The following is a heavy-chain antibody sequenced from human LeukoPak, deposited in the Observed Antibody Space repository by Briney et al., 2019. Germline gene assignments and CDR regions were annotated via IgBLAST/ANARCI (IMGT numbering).Heavy chain of an antibody. CDR2: ISGSGGST. V-gene: IGHV3-23*01. CDR3: ATQVDFWSGYYTVDDAFDI. CDR1: GFTFSSYS. J-gene: IGHJ3*02. Sequence: GGSLRLSCAASGFTFSSYSMNWVRQAPGKGLEWVSAISGSGGSTYYADSVKGRFTISRDNSKNTLYLQMNSLRAEDTAVYYCATQVDFWSGYYTVDDAFDIWGQGTMVTVSS. D-gene: IGHD3-3*01.